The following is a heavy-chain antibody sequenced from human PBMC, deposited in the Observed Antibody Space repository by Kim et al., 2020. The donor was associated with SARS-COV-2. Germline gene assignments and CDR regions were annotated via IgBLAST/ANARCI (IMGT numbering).Heavy chain of an antibody. Sequence: GGSLRLSCAASGFTFSSYAMSWVRQAPGKGLEWVSAISGSGGSTYYADSVKGRFTISRDNSKNTLYLQMNSLRAEDTAVYYCAKVPYPLDYDSSGYYLGIFDYWGQGTLVTVSS. D-gene: IGHD3-22*01. CDR1: GFTFSSYA. CDR3: AKVPYPLDYDSSGYYLGIFDY. J-gene: IGHJ4*02. CDR2: ISGSGGST. V-gene: IGHV3-23*01.